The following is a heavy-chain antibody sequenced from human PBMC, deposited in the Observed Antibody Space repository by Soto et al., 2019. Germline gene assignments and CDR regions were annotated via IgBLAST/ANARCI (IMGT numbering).Heavy chain of an antibody. CDR2: VYYDGLT. J-gene: IGHJ4*02. Sequence: SETLSLTCTVSGGSINNNFWGWIRQPPGKGLEWIGYVYYDGLTDYNPSLESRVTIAVDTSKNQFSLRLTSVTAADTAVYYCARDLFGGYCLDYWGQGALVTVSS. V-gene: IGHV4-59*01. CDR3: ARDLFGGYCLDY. CDR1: GGSINNNF. D-gene: IGHD5-12*01.